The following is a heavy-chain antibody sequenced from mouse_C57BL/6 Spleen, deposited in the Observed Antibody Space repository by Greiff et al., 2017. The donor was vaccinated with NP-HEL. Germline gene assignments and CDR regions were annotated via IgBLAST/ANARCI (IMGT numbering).Heavy chain of an antibody. CDR1: GYTFTSYW. CDR3: AGSWDVGFAY. D-gene: IGHD4-1*01. CDR2: IYHGSGST. V-gene: IGHV1-55*01. Sequence: VQLQQPGAELVKPGASAKMSCKASGYTFTSYWITWVKQRPGQGLEWIGDIYHGSGSTNYNEKFKSKATLTVDTSSSTAYMQLSNLTSEDCAVYYCAGSWDVGFAYWGQGTLVAVSA. J-gene: IGHJ3*01.